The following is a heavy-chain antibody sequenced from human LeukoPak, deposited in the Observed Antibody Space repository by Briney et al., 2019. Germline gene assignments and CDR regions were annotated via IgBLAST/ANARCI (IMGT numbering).Heavy chain of an antibody. CDR1: GGSFSGYY. D-gene: IGHD3-22*01. CDR2: INHSGST. Sequence: PSETLSLTCAVYGGSFSGYYRSWIRQPPGKGREWIGEINHSGSTNYNPSLKSRVTISVDTSKNQFSLKLSSVTAADTAVYYCAICDSSGYYLEWGQGTLVTVSS. CDR3: AICDSSGYYLE. J-gene: IGHJ4*02. V-gene: IGHV4-34*01.